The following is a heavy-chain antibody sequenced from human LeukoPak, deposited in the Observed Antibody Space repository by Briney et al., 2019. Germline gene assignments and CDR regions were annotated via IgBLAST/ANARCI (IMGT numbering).Heavy chain of an antibody. D-gene: IGHD5-12*01. CDR1: GCTFSSYA. CDR3: ARLPQTHGYSGYGGIDY. V-gene: IGHV1-69*06. J-gene: IGHJ4*02. CDR2: IIPIFGTA. Sequence: ASVKVSCKASGCTFSSYAISLVRQAPGQGLEWMGGIIPIFGTANYAQKFQGRVTITADKATSTAYMELSSLRSEDTAVYYCARLPQTHGYSGYGGIDYWGQGTLVTVSS.